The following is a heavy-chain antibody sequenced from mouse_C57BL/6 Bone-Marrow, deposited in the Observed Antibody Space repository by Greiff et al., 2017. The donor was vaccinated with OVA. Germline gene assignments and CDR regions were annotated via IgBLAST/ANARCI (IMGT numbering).Heavy chain of an antibody. D-gene: IGHD1-1*01. V-gene: IGHV1-19*01. J-gene: IGHJ1*03. CDR1: GYTFTDYY. Sequence: VQLQQSGPVLVKPGASVKMSCKASGYTFTDYYMNWVKQSHGKSLEWIGVINPYNGGTSYNQKFKGKATLTVDKSSSTAYMELNSLTSEDSAVYYCARKRIYYGSSSYWYFDVWGTGTTVTVSS. CDR3: ARKRIYYGSSSYWYFDV. CDR2: INPYNGGT.